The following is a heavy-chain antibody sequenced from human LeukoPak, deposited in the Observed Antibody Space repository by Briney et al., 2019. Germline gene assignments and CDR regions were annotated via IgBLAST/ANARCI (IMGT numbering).Heavy chain of an antibody. J-gene: IGHJ6*03. CDR2: IYTSGST. Sequence: PSQTLSLTCTVSGGSISSYYWSWIRQPAGKGLEWIGRIYTSGSTNYNPSLKSRVTMSVDTSKNQFSLKLSSVTAADTAVYYCAREWMGNYYYYYMDVWGKGTTVTISS. D-gene: IGHD1-26*01. CDR3: AREWMGNYYYYYMDV. CDR1: GGSISSYY. V-gene: IGHV4-4*07.